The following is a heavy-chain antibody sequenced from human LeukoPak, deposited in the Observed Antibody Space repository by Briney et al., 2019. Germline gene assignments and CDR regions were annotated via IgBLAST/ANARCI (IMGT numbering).Heavy chain of an antibody. V-gene: IGHV3-66*01. CDR2: IYSGGST. CDR3: ARVWDRFLEWLLSYEYHDFDY. J-gene: IGHJ4*02. CDR1: GFTVSSNH. D-gene: IGHD3-3*01. Sequence: GGSLRLSCAASGFTVSSNHMSWVRQAPGKGLEWVSVIYSGGSTYYADSVKGRFTISRDNSKNTLYLQMNSLRAEDTAVYYCARVWDRFLEWLLSYEYHDFDYWGQGTLVTVSS.